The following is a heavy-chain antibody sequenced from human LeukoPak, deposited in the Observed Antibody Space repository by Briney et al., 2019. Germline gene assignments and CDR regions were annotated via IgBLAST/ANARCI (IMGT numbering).Heavy chain of an antibody. V-gene: IGHV3-21*04. CDR2: FSATSNYI. Sequence: GGSLRLSCAASGFTFSSYSMNWVRQAPGKGREWVSSFSATSNYIYYADSVKGRFTISRDNPKNSLYLQMNSLRAEDTAVYYCARDVRGQFDYWGQGTLVAVSS. J-gene: IGHJ4*02. CDR1: GFTFSSYS. CDR3: ARDVRGQFDY.